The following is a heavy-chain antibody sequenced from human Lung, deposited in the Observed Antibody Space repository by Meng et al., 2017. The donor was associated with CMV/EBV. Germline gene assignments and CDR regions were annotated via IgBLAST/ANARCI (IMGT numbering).Heavy chain of an antibody. V-gene: IGHV3-21*01. CDR3: SSELRYWEWFSYHDY. D-gene: IGHD3-3*01. Sequence: GESXKISCTASGFAFSTYSMTWVRQVPGKAPEWLSAITSGGSTYYAGSVRGRFTISRDNAENSLCLQMNSLRVKGTAVYYCSSELRYWEWFSYHDYWGQGXLVTVSS. CDR1: GFAFSTYS. J-gene: IGHJ4*02. CDR2: ITSGGST.